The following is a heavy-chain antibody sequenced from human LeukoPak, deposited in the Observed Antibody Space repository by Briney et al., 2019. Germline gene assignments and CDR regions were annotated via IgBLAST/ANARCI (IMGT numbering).Heavy chain of an antibody. Sequence: ASVKVSCKASGYTFTGYYMHWVRQAPGQGLEWMGWINPNSGGTNYAQKFQGRVTMTRDTSISTAYMELSRLRSDDTAVYYCARDLGGRWLQLQVFDYWGQGTLVTVSS. CDR3: ARDLGGRWLQLQVFDY. D-gene: IGHD5-24*01. CDR2: INPNSGGT. J-gene: IGHJ4*02. V-gene: IGHV1-2*02. CDR1: GYTFTGYY.